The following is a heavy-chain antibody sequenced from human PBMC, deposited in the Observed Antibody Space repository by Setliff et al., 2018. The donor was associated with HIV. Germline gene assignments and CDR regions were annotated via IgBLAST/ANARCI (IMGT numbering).Heavy chain of an antibody. Sequence: PSETLSLTCTVSGGSISSGYYYWSWIRQHPGKGLEWIGYIYYSGNPFYNPSLRSRVTISLDTSKNQFSLKLGSVTAADTAVYYCARGFDYAQRPPLYYFDYWGQGTLVTVS. V-gene: IGHV4-31*03. D-gene: IGHD2-2*01. CDR2: IYYSGNP. CDR3: ARGFDYAQRPPLYYFDY. CDR1: GGSISSGYYY. J-gene: IGHJ4*02.